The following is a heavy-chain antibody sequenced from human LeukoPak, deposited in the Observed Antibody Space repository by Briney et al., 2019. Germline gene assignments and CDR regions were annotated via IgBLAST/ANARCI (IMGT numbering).Heavy chain of an antibody. CDR1: AYIFTGYY. V-gene: IGHV1-2*02. Sequence: GASVKVSCKASAYIFTGYYMHWVRQAPGQGLEWMGWINPNSGGTNYAQKFQGRVTMTRDTSISTAYMELSRLTSDDTAVYYCARDYSGSGRGRTEFDYWGQGTLVTVSS. CDR3: ARDYSGSGRGRTEFDY. CDR2: INPNSGGT. J-gene: IGHJ4*02. D-gene: IGHD3-10*01.